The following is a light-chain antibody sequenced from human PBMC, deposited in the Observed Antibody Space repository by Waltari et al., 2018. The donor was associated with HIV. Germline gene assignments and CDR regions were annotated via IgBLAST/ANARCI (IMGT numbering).Light chain of an antibody. CDR3: AAWDDSLSGQVL. CDR1: SSNIGSTS. V-gene: IGLV1-47*01. J-gene: IGLJ2*01. CDR2: RNN. Sequence: QSVLTQPPSASGTPGQRVTIPCSGSSSNIGSTSVYWYQQLPGMTPKLPSYRNNQRPPGVPDRYSGSKSGTSASLAISGLRPEDEADYYYAAWDDSLSGQVLFGGGTKLTVL.